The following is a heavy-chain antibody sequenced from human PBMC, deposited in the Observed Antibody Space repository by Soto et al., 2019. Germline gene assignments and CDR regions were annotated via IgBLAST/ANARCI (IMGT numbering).Heavy chain of an antibody. CDR1: GYSFTSYW. D-gene: IGHD4-17*01. Sequence: EVQLVQSGAEVKKPGESLKISCKGSGYSFTSYWIGWVRQMPGKGLEWMGIIYPGDSDTRYSPSFQGQVTISADKSISTAYLQWSSLKASDTAMYYCARVLPLDYPDGDYFDYWGQGTLVTVSS. CDR3: ARVLPLDYPDGDYFDY. CDR2: IYPGDSDT. V-gene: IGHV5-51*03. J-gene: IGHJ4*02.